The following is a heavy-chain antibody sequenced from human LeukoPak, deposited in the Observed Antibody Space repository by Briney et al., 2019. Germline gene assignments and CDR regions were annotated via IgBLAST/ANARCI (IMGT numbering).Heavy chain of an antibody. D-gene: IGHD6-13*01. CDR1: GFTFSSYS. CDR3: ARDPIAAAGNYYYYYMDV. Sequence: GGSLRLSCAASGFTFSSYSMNWVRQAPGKGLEWVSSISSSSSYIYYADSVKGRFTISRDNAKNSLYLQMNSLRAEDTAVYYCARDPIAAAGNYYYYYMDVWGKGTTVTVSS. CDR2: ISSSSSYI. J-gene: IGHJ6*03. V-gene: IGHV3-21*01.